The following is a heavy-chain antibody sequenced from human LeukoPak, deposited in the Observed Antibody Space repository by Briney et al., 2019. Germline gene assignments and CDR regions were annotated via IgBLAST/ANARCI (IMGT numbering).Heavy chain of an antibody. V-gene: IGHV3-23*01. D-gene: IGHD3-10*01. CDR1: GFTFSTYV. J-gene: IGHJ6*02. CDR2: ILGSGGGT. Sequence: GGSLRLPCAASGFTFSTYVMTWVRQAPGKGLEWVSAILGSGGGTYYTDSVKGRFTISRDNSKNTLYLQMNSLRAEDTAVYYCATTPGAYYYYHMDVWGQGTTVTVSS. CDR3: ATTPGAYYYYHMDV.